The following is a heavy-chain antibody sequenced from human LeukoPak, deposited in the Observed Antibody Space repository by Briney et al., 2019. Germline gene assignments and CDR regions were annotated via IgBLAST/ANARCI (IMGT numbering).Heavy chain of an antibody. V-gene: IGHV1-18*01. Sequence: ASVKVSCKASGYTFTSYGISWVRQAPGQGLEWMGWISAYNGNTNYAQKLQGRVTMTTDTSTSTAYMELRSLRSDDTAVYYCARDRGQQWGYYYYYGMDVWGQGTTVTVSS. CDR3: ARDRGQQWGYYYYYGMDV. CDR1: GYTFTSYG. CDR2: ISAYNGNT. D-gene: IGHD6-19*01. J-gene: IGHJ6*02.